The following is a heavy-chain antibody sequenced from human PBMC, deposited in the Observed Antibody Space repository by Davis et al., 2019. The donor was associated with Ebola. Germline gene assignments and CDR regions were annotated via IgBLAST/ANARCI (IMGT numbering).Heavy chain of an antibody. CDR2: IIPIFGTA. Sequence: SVNVSCKASGCTFSSYAISWVRQAPGQGLEWMGGIIPIFGTANYAQKFQGRVTITADKSTSTAYMELSSLRSEDTAVYYCARGFVTMVQGVIISHYYYGMDVWGQGTTVTVSS. CDR1: GCTFSSYA. D-gene: IGHD3-10*01. CDR3: ARGFVTMVQGVIISHYYYGMDV. V-gene: IGHV1-69*06. J-gene: IGHJ6*02.